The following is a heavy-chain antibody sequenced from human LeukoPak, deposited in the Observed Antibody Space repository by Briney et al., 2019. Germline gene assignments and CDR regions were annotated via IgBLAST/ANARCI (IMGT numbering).Heavy chain of an antibody. D-gene: IGHD3-22*01. CDR3: AKTYYYDSSNYPPMDY. J-gene: IGHJ4*02. CDR2: ISGGGGNT. V-gene: IGHV3-23*01. CDR1: GFTFSSYA. Sequence: PGGSLRLXCAASGFTFSSYAMSWVRQAPGEGLEWVLAISGGGGNTYYADSGKGRFTISRDNSKHTLYLQMNSLRAEDTAVYYCAKTYYYDSSNYPPMDYWGQGTLSPSPQ.